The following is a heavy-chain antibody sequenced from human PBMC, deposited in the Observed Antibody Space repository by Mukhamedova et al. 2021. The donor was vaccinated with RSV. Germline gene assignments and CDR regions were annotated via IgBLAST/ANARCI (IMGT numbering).Heavy chain of an antibody. V-gene: IGHV3-49*02. CDR2: IRSKAYGGTT. D-gene: IGHD3-3*01. J-gene: IGHJ3*02. Sequence: GLEWVGFIRSKAYGGTTEYAASVKGRFTISRDDSKSIAYLQMNSLKTEDTAVYYCTRDLGVRVLEPSLIWGQGTMVIVSS. CDR3: TRDLGVRVLEPSLI.